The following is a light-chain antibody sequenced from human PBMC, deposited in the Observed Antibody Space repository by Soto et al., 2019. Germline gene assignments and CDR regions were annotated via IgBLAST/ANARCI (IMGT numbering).Light chain of an antibody. Sequence: ELVLTQSPGTLSLSPGERATLSCRASQSVTSNYLAWYQQKPGQSPRLLIYGASSSATGIPDRFGVSGSGTDFTLTISRLEPEDFAVDDCQQYGSSPLTFGPGTKVYIK. CDR1: QSVTSNY. CDR2: GAS. V-gene: IGKV3-20*01. CDR3: QQYGSSPLT. J-gene: IGKJ3*01.